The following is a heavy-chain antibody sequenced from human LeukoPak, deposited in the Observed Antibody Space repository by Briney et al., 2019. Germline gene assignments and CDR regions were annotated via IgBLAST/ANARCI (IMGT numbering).Heavy chain of an antibody. J-gene: IGHJ5*02. D-gene: IGHD1-26*01. Sequence: SETLSLTCSVSGYSISSGYYWGWIRQPPGKGLEWIGNIHHSGSTYYNLSLKSRVTISVDTSKNQFSLKLSSVTAADTAVYYCARDGDSGSYHYWFDPWGQGTLVTVSS. CDR2: IHHSGST. V-gene: IGHV4-38-2*02. CDR1: GYSISSGYY. CDR3: ARDGDSGSYHYWFDP.